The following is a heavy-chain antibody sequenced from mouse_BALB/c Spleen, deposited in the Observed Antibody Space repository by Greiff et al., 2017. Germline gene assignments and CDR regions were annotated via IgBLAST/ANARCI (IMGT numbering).Heavy chain of an antibody. V-gene: IGHV2-4-1*01. J-gene: IGHJ4*01. Sequence: QVQLQQSGPGLVQPSQSLSITCTVSGFSLTSYGVHWVRQSPGKGLEWLGVIWSGGSTDYNAAFISRLSISKDNSKSQFFFKMNSLQADDTAIYSCAIRLYVSDGGGGMDYWGQGTSVTVSS. CDR2: IWSGGST. CDR1: GFSLTSYG. D-gene: IGHD1-1*02. CDR3: AIRLYVSDGGGGMDY.